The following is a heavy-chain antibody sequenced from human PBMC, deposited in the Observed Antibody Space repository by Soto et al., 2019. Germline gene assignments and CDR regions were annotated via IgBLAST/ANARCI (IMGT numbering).Heavy chain of an antibody. D-gene: IGHD3-22*01. CDR1: GFTFSTYW. CDR3: ARDPPDYYDSSGYYYYYGMDG. Sequence: RLSCAASGFTFSTYWMNWVRQTPGKGLMWVSRISPDGSNRGYADSVEGRFTISRDNAKNTLYLQMNSLRAEDTAVYYCARDPPDYYDSSGYYYYYGMDGCGQGTTVTVS. V-gene: IGHV3-74*01. J-gene: IGHJ6*02. CDR2: ISPDGSNR.